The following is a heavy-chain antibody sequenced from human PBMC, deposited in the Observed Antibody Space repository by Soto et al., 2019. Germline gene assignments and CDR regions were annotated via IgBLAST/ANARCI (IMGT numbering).Heavy chain of an antibody. V-gene: IGHV3-30-3*01. J-gene: IGHJ3*02. CDR3: ARVVKAPPDYDAFDI. Sequence: QVQLVESGGGVVQPGRSLRLSCAASGFTYSSYAMHWVRQAPGKGLEWVAVISYDGSNKYYADSVKGRFTISRDNSKNTLYLQMNSLRAEDTAVYYFARVVKAPPDYDAFDIWGQGTMVTVSS. CDR1: GFTYSSYA. D-gene: IGHD2-2*01. CDR2: ISYDGSNK.